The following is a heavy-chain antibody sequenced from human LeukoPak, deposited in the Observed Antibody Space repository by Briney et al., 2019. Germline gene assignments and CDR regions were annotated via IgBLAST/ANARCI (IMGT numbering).Heavy chain of an antibody. CDR2: INPNSGGT. J-gene: IGHJ5*02. D-gene: IGHD2-21*02. CDR3: ARDDCGGDCYLVNWFDP. Sequence: ASVKVSCNASGYTFTGYYMHWVRQAPGQGLEWMGWINPNSGGTNYAQKFQCRVSMTRDTSISTAYMDLSRLRSDDTDVYYCARDDCGGDCYLVNWFDPWGQGTLVTVSS. CDR1: GYTFTGYY. V-gene: IGHV1-2*02.